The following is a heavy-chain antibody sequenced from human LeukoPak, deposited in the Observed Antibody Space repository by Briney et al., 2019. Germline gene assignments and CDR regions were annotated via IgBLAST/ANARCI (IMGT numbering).Heavy chain of an antibody. D-gene: IGHD5-18*01. CDR2: INSDGSIT. Sequence: PGGSLRLSCAASGFTFSDYAMSWVRQAPGKGLEWVSRINSDGSITTYADSVEGRFSISRDNAKNTLYLQMNSLRVEDTAVYYCARQLWPLFDYWGQGTLVTVSS. CDR1: GFTFSDYA. V-gene: IGHV3-74*01. CDR3: ARQLWPLFDY. J-gene: IGHJ4*02.